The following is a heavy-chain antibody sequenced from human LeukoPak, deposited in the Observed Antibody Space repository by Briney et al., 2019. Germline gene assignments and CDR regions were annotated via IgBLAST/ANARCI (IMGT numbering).Heavy chain of an antibody. CDR2: IYYSGST. V-gene: IGHV4-59*01. J-gene: IGHJ4*02. CDR1: GGSINSYY. D-gene: IGHD2-15*01. CDR3: ARARCGTCVFDY. Sequence: SETLSLTCTVSGGSINSYYWSWIRQPPGKGLEWIGYIYYSGSTNYNPSLKSRDTTSVDTSQNQFSLKLTSVTAADTAVYYCARARCGTCVFDYWGQGTLVTVSS.